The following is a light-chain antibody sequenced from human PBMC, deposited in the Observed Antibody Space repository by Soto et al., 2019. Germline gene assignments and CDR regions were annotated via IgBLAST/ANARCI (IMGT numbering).Light chain of an antibody. Sequence: QSALTQPPSASGAPGQSVTISCTGTSSDVGGHNYVSWYQQHPGKAPKLIIYEVTKRPSGVPDRFSGSKSRNTASLTVSGLQADDEADYYCSSYGGSSNYVFGTGTKLTVL. CDR3: SSYGGSSNYV. V-gene: IGLV2-8*01. CDR2: EVT. J-gene: IGLJ1*01. CDR1: SSDVGGHNY.